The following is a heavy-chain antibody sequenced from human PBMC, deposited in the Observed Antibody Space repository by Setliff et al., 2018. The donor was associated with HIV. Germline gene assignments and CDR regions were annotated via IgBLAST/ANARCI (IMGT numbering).Heavy chain of an antibody. Sequence: SETLSLTCTVSGGSISSGGYYWSWIRQLPGKGLEWIGYIYYSGSTYYNPSLKSRVTISVDTSKNQFSLKLSSVTAADTAVYYCARDGGFGDQGGNWFDPWGQGTLVTVSS. D-gene: IGHD3-10*01. CDR3: ARDGGFGDQGGNWFDP. V-gene: IGHV4-39*02. CDR2: IYYSGST. J-gene: IGHJ5*02. CDR1: GGSISSGGYY.